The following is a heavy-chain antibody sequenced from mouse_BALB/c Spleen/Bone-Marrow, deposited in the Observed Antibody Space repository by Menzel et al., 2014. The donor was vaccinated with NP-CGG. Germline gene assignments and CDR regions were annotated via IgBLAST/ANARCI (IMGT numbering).Heavy chain of an antibody. CDR2: IYPSDSYT. CDR3: TRYGNSHYYAMDY. D-gene: IGHD1-1*01. V-gene: IGHV1-69*02. CDR1: GYTFTSYW. Sequence: VKLVESGAELVRPGASVKLSCRASGYTFTSYWINWVKQRPGQGLEWIGNIYPSDSYTNYNQRFKDKATLTLDKSSSTAYMQLSSPTSEDSAVYYCTRYGNSHYYAMDYWGQGTSVTVSS. J-gene: IGHJ4*01.